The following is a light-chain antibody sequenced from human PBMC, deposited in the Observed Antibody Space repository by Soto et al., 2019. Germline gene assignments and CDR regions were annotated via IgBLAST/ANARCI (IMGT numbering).Light chain of an antibody. CDR2: EVN. V-gene: IGLV2-14*01. CDR1: SSDVGAFRS. J-gene: IGLJ1*01. Sequence: QSALTQPASVSGSPGQSIIISCSGTSSDVGAFRSVSWYQQHPGKAPKVMIYEVNNRPSGVSDRFSGSKSGNTASLTISGLQAEDEANYYCSSYTTSGTYVFGSGTKVTVL. CDR3: SSYTTSGTYV.